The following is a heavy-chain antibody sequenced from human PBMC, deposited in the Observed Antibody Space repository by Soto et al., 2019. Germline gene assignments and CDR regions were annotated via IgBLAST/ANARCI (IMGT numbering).Heavy chain of an antibody. CDR2: ISAHNGNT. J-gene: IGHJ4*02. V-gene: IGHV1-18*01. Sequence: QVHLVQSGAEVKKPGASVKVSCQGSGYAFTTYGITWVRQAPGQGLEWMGWISAHNGNTNYAQKLQGRVTVTRDTATRPADKELRSLRYVDKTVYFCARGRYGDYWGQGARVNVSS. CDR3: ARGRYGDY. CDR1: GYAFTTYG. D-gene: IGHD1-1*01.